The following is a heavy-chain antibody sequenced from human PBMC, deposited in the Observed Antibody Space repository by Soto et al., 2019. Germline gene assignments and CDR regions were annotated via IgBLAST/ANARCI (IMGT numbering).Heavy chain of an antibody. CDR1: GVSFNNNG. CDR3: ASVLYYVSGSYSPYGMDV. D-gene: IGHD3-10*01. V-gene: IGHV1-69*01. CDR2: VSPPFRTS. Sequence: QVQLVQSGAEVKQPGSSVKVSCKTSGVSFNNNGIGWVRQAPGHGLEWMGGVSPPFRTSNYARKFQGRISITADAAAGTVNMELSSLTSEDTAQYYCASVLYYVSGSYSPYGMDVWGQGTTVTVSS. J-gene: IGHJ6*02.